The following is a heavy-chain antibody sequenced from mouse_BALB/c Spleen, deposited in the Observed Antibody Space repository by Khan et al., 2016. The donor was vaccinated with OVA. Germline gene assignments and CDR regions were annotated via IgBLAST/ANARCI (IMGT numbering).Heavy chain of an antibody. J-gene: IGHJ2*01. CDR1: GYSITSDYA. V-gene: IGHV3-2*02. CDR3: ARIYGGDFDY. CDR2: ISYSGNT. Sequence: EVQLVESGPGLVKPSQSLSLTCTVTGYSITSDYAWNWIRQFPGNKLEWMGHISYSGNTKYNPSLKSRISNTRDTSKNQFFLQLNSVTTEDTATYYCARIYGGDFDYWGQGTTLTVAS. D-gene: IGHD1-1*01.